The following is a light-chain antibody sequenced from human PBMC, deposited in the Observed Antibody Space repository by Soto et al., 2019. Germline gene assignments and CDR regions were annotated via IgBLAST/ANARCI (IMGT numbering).Light chain of an antibody. V-gene: IGKV3-20*01. J-gene: IGKJ4*01. CDR1: PSVSSSY. Sequence: TQAPGPMSWSPGERVTLSCRASPSVSSSYLAGYQQRPGQAPRLLIYGASRRATGLPDRFSGSGSGTDFTLTISRLEPEDFAVYYCQQYGSSPLTFGGGTKVDIK. CDR2: GAS. CDR3: QQYGSSPLT.